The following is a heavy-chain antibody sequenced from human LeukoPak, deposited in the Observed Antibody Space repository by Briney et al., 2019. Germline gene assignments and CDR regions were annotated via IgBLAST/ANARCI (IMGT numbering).Heavy chain of an antibody. CDR2: ISSSGSTI. CDR3: AKNDLPVGYYYYYYMDV. Sequence: GGSLRLSCAASGFTFSSYEMNWVRQAPGKGLEWVSYISSSGSTIYYADSVKGRFTISRDNSKNTLYLQMNSLRAEDTAVYYCAKNDLPVGYYYYYYMDVWGKGTTVTISS. V-gene: IGHV3-48*03. CDR1: GFTFSSYE. J-gene: IGHJ6*03. D-gene: IGHD1-1*01.